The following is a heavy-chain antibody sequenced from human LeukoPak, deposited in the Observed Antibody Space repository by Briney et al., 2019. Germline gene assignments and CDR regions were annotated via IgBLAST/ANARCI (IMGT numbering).Heavy chain of an antibody. CDR3: ATVTVVAATPGWFDP. CDR1: GGSFSGYY. Sequence: PSETLSLTCAVYGGSFSGYYWSWIRQPPGKGLEWIGEINHSRSTNYNPSLKSRVTISVDTSKNQFSLKLSSVTVADTAVYYCATVTVVAATPGWFDPWGQGTLVTVSS. D-gene: IGHD2-15*01. CDR2: INHSRST. J-gene: IGHJ5*02. V-gene: IGHV4-34*01.